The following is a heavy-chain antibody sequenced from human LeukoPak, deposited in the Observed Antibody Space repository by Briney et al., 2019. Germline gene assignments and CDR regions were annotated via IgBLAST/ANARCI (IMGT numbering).Heavy chain of an antibody. J-gene: IGHJ4*02. V-gene: IGHV3-7*01. D-gene: IGHD2-2*01. CDR1: GFTFSSYW. CDR3: ARVQYQLLSFDY. Sequence: PGGSLSLSCAASGFTFSSYWMSWVRQAPGKGLEWVANIKQEGSENYYVDSVKGRFTISRDNARNSLYLQMNSLRAEDTAVYYCARVQYQLLSFDYWGQGTLVTVSS. CDR2: IKQEGSEN.